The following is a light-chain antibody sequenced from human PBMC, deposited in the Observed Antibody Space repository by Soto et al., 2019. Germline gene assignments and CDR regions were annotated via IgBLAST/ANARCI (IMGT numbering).Light chain of an antibody. CDR2: DAS. J-gene: IGKJ5*01. CDR1: QTVSNQ. Sequence: IVLTQSPFTLSLSPGERATLSCRASQTVSNQLAWYQQKPGQAPRLLIYDASRRVTGIPARLSGSGSGTDFTLTLSSLDPEDFAVYYCQQRAGSSTFGQGTRLEIK. V-gene: IGKV3-11*01. CDR3: QQRAGSST.